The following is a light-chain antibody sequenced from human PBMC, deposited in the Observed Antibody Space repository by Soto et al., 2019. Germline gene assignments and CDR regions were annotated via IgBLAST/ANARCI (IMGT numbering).Light chain of an antibody. CDR3: QQYYSYPHT. Sequence: AILSTHSPSSLSASTGDRVTITFRASQGISSYLAWYQQKPGKAPRLLIYAASTLQSGVPSRFSGSGSGTDFTLTISCLQSEHFANYYCQQYYSYPHTLGQGTKVDIK. CDR1: QGISSY. J-gene: IGKJ1*01. V-gene: IGKV1-8*01. CDR2: AAS.